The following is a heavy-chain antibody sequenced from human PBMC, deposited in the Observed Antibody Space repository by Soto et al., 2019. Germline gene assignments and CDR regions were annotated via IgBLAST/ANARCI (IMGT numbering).Heavy chain of an antibody. CDR1: GFTVSSNY. Sequence: GGSLRLSCAASGFTVSSNYMSWVRQAPGKGLEWVSVIYSGGSTYYADSVKGRFTISRDNSKNTLYLQMNSLRAEDTAVYYCARVLYYDFWSGYPPHNWFDPWGQGTLVTVSS. CDR2: IYSGGST. J-gene: IGHJ5*02. V-gene: IGHV3-53*01. D-gene: IGHD3-3*01. CDR3: ARVLYYDFWSGYPPHNWFDP.